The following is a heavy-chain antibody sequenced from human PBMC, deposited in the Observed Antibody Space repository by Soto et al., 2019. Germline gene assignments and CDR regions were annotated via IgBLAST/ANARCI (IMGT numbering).Heavy chain of an antibody. V-gene: IGHV4-34*01. D-gene: IGHD1-26*01. CDR2: INHSGST. CDR1: GGSFSGYY. CDR3: ARDRGAAFVRTTAHYYYYYGMDV. J-gene: IGHJ6*02. Sequence: SETLSLTCAVYGGSFSGYYWSWIRQPPGKGLEWIGEINHSGSTNYNPSLKSRVTISVDTSKNQFSLKLSSVTAADTAVYYCARDRGAAFVRTTAHYYYYYGMDVWGQGTTVTVSS.